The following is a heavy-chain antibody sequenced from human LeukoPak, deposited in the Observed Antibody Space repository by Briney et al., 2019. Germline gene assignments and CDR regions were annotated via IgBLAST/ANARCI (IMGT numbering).Heavy chain of an antibody. V-gene: IGHV3-7*01. CDR1: KFTFSTYL. CDR3: AREEHDYVWGSYRYYYYYGIDV. J-gene: IGHJ6*02. D-gene: IGHD3-16*02. CDR2: MRRDGNEI. Sequence: GGSLRLSCAASKFTFSTYLMSWVRQAPGKGLEWVANMRRDGNEIYYLDSVKGRFTISRDNSKDTLYLQMDSLRAEDTALYYCAREEHDYVWGSYRYYYYYGIDVWGQGTTVTVSS.